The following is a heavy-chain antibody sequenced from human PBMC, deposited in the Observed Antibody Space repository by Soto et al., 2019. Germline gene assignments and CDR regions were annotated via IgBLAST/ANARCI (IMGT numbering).Heavy chain of an antibody. Sequence: LRLSCAASGFTFSSYSMSWVRQAPGKGLEWVSGFRTGGDDATTYYADSVKGRFTISRDNSKNTLYLQMNSLRAEDTAVYYCAKPPARSFDYWGQGTLVTVSS. CDR1: GFTFSSYS. V-gene: IGHV3-23*01. J-gene: IGHJ4*02. CDR2: FRTGGDDATT. CDR3: AKPPARSFDY.